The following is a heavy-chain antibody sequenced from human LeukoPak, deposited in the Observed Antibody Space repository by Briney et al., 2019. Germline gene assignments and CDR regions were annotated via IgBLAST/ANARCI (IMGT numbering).Heavy chain of an antibody. J-gene: IGHJ6*03. CDR3: AGNVVVPAASPEPYYYYMDV. V-gene: IGHV1-69*13. D-gene: IGHD2-2*01. CDR2: IIPIFGTA. Sequence: GASVKVSCKASGGTFSSYAISWVRQAPGQGLEWMGGIIPIFGTANYAQKFQGRVTITADESTGTAYMELSSLRSEDTAVYYCAGNVVVPAASPEPYYYYMDVWGKGTTVTVSS. CDR1: GGTFSSYA.